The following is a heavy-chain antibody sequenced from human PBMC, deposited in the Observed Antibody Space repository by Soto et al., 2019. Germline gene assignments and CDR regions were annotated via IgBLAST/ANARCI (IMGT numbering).Heavy chain of an antibody. D-gene: IGHD5-12*01. CDR3: ARAGLQYSGYEANWFDP. Sequence: SETLSLTCAVSSGSISSSNWWSWVRQPPGKGLEWIGEIYHSGSTNYNPSLKSRVTISVDKSKNQFSLKLSSVTAADTAVYYCARAGLQYSGYEANWFDPWGQGTLVTVSS. V-gene: IGHV4-4*02. J-gene: IGHJ5*02. CDR2: IYHSGST. CDR1: SGSISSSNW.